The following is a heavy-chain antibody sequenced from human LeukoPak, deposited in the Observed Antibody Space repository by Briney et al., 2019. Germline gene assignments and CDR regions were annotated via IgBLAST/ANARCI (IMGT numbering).Heavy chain of an antibody. CDR3: ATLPYYYDSTVPD. J-gene: IGHJ4*02. Sequence: PSETLSLTCTVSGAAISGGHYWSWVRQHPGKGLEWIGYMYYGGNTYYNPSLQSRLTISADTSKNQISLKLTSVTAADTAVYYCATLPYYYDSTVPDWGQGALVTVSS. CDR2: MYYGGNT. D-gene: IGHD3-22*01. CDR1: GAAISGGHY. V-gene: IGHV4-31*03.